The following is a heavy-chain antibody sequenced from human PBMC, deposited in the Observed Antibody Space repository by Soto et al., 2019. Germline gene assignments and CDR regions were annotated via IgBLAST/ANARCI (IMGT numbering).Heavy chain of an antibody. CDR1: GFTFSSYA. V-gene: IGHV3-23*01. CDR2: ISGSGGST. CDR3: AKDLGDMVRGVRAQYAFDI. J-gene: IGHJ3*02. D-gene: IGHD3-10*01. Sequence: GGSLRLSCAASGFTFSSYAISWVRQAPGKGLEWVSAISGSGGSTYYADSVKGRFTISRENSKNTLYLQMNSLRAEDTAVYYCAKDLGDMVRGVRAQYAFDIWGQGTMVTVSS.